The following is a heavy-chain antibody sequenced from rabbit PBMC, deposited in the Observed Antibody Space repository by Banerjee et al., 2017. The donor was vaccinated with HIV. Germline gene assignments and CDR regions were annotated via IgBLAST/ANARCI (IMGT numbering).Heavy chain of an antibody. CDR3: ARDMDSGSNY. CDR1: GFSFSSGYD. V-gene: IGHV1S40*01. Sequence: QQLVESGGGLVKPGASLTLTCKASGFSFSSGYDMCWVRQAPGRGLEWIACIYAGGGASTYYANWAKGRSTISKTSSTTVTLQMTSLTAADTATYFCARDMDSGSNYWGQGTLVTVS. CDR2: IYAGGGAST. J-gene: IGHJ3*01. D-gene: IGHD8-1*01.